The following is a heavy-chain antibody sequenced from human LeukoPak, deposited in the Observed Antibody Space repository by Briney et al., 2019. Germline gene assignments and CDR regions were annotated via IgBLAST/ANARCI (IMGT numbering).Heavy chain of an antibody. CDR3: ARIVYGNGSDDY. CDR1: GYTFTGYY. CDR2: INPNSGGT. Sequence: GASVKVSCKASGYTFTGYYMHWVRQAPGQGLEWMGWINPNSGGTNYAQKFQGRVTMTRDTSISTAYMELSRLRSDDSAVYFCARIVYGNGSDDYWGQGTLVTVSS. D-gene: IGHD5-12*01. J-gene: IGHJ4*02. V-gene: IGHV1-2*02.